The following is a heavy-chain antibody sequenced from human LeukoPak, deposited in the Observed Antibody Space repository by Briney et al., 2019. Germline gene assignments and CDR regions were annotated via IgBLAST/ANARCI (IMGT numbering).Heavy chain of an antibody. J-gene: IGHJ2*01. D-gene: IGHD3-10*01. CDR1: GGSISSYY. V-gene: IGHV4-59*01. Sequence: PSETLSLTCTVSGGSISSYYWSWIRQPPGMGLEWIGYIYYSGSTNYNPSLKSRVTISVDTSKNQFSLKLSSVTAADTAVYYCARDLRGPLGYFDLWGRGTLVTVSS. CDR3: ARDLRGPLGYFDL. CDR2: IYYSGST.